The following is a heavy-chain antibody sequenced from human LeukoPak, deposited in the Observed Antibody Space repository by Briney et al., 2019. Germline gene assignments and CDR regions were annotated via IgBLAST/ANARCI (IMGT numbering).Heavy chain of an antibody. J-gene: IGHJ4*02. CDR1: GFTFSSYG. CDR2: ISYDGSNK. Sequence: EAGGSLRHSCAASGFTFSSYGMHWVRQAPGKGLEWVAVISYDGSNKYYADSVKGRFTISRDNSKNTLYLQMNSLRAEDTAVYYCAKGWEIGDGYNLIDYWGQGTLVTVSS. V-gene: IGHV3-30*18. CDR3: AKGWEIGDGYNLIDY. D-gene: IGHD5-24*01.